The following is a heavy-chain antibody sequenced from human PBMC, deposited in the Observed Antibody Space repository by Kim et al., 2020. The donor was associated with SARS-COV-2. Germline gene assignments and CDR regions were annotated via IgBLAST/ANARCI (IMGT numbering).Heavy chain of an antibody. CDR3: ASAWGQRVY. J-gene: IGHJ4*02. V-gene: IGHV3-48*02. Sequence: YEDSVKGRFTKSRDNAKNTLYLQMNSLRDEDTAVYYCASAWGQRVYWGQGIVVTVSS. D-gene: IGHD3-16*01.